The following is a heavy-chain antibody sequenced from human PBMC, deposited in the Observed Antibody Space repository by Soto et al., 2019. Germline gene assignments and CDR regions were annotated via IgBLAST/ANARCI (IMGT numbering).Heavy chain of an antibody. V-gene: IGHV3-33*01. CDR3: VRDDLYDDNGFDM. CDR2: IGSTGTNK. D-gene: IGHD3-22*01. Sequence: QVHLVESGGGVVQPGRSLRLSCAASGFTFSSHGMHWVRQAPGKGLEWVAVIGSTGTNKFYQDSVKGRFTISRDNFRNTLYLQMDSLRVEDKALYYCVRDDLYDDNGFDMWGQGTMVAVSS. J-gene: IGHJ3*02. CDR1: GFTFSSHG.